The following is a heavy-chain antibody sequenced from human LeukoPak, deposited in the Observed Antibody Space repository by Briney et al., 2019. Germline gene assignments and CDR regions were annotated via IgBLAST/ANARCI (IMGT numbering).Heavy chain of an antibody. CDR2: IYYSGST. V-gene: IGHV4-59*12. CDR3: AREGGPYRPLDY. CDR1: GGXISSYY. J-gene: IGHJ4*02. D-gene: IGHD3-16*01. Sequence: PSETLSLTCTVSGGXISSYYWSWIRQPPGKGLEWIGYIYYSGSTNYNPSLKSRATISVDTSKNQFSLKLSSVTAADTAVYYCAREGGPYRPLDYSGQGTLVTVS.